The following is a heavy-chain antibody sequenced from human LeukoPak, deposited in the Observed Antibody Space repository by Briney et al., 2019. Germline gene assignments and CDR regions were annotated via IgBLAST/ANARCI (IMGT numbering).Heavy chain of an antibody. D-gene: IGHD2-2*01. CDR3: ARDGRYCSTTSCQGWFDP. V-gene: IGHV4-59*06. CDR2: IYYSGST. J-gene: IGHJ5*02. CDR1: GGSISSYY. Sequence: SETLSLTCTVSGGSISSYYWSWIRQPPGKGLEWIGYIYYSGSTYYNPSLKSRVTISVDTSKNQFSLKLNSVTAADTAVYYCARDGRYCSTTSCQGWFDPWGQGTLVTVSS.